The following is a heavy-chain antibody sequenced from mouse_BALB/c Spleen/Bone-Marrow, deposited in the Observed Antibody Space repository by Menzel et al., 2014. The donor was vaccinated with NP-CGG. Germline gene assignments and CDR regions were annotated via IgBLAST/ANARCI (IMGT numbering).Heavy chain of an antibody. D-gene: IGHD2-3*01. V-gene: IGHV6-6*01. CDR1: GFTFSDAW. Sequence: EVKVVESGGGLVQPGGSMKLSCAASGFTFSDAWMDWVRQSPEKGLEWVAEIRNKANNHATYYAESVKGRFTISRDDSKSSVYLQMNSLGAEDTGIYYCTREDGYSPFAYWGQGTLVTVST. J-gene: IGHJ3*01. CDR2: IRNKANNHAT. CDR3: TREDGYSPFAY.